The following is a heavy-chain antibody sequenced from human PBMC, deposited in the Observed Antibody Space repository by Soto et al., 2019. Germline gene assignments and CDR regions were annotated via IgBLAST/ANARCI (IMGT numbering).Heavy chain of an antibody. CDR2: MNPNSGNT. J-gene: IGHJ4*02. CDR3: VRYGVAATY. D-gene: IGHD2-8*01. Sequence: SVKVAWKPSGYTFTSYNTNWVRQATGQGLEWMGWMNPNSGNTGYAQKFQDRITLTRDTSITTAYMELSSLRSDDTAVYFCVRYGVAATYWGQGTQVTVS. V-gene: IGHV1-8*01. CDR1: GYTFTSYN.